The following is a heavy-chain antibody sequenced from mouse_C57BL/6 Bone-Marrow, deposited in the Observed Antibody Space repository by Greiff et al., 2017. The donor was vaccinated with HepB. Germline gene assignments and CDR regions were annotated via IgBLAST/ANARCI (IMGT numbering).Heavy chain of an antibody. CDR1: GYTFTSYW. CDR3: ARYTAVSVDYFDY. Sequence: QVQLQQPGAELVMPGASVKLSCKASGYTFTSYWMHWVKQRPGQGLEWIGEIDPSDSYTNYNQKFKGKSTLTVDKSSSTAYMQLSSLTSEDSAVYYCARYTAVSVDYFDYWGQGTTLTVSS. V-gene: IGHV1-69*01. D-gene: IGHD6-2*01. CDR2: IDPSDSYT. J-gene: IGHJ2*01.